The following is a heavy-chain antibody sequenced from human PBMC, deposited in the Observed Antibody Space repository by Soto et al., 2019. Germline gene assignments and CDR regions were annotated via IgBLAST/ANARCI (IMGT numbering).Heavy chain of an antibody. CDR2: IRSKANSYAT. D-gene: IGHD3-10*01. Sequence: EVQLVESGGGLVQPGGSLKLSCAASGFTFSGSAMHWVRQASGKGLEWVGRIRSKANSYATAYAASVKGRFTISRDDSKNTAYLQMNSLKTEDTAVYYCTIGLGAFDIWGQGTMVTVSS. V-gene: IGHV3-73*01. CDR1: GFTFSGSA. J-gene: IGHJ3*02. CDR3: TIGLGAFDI.